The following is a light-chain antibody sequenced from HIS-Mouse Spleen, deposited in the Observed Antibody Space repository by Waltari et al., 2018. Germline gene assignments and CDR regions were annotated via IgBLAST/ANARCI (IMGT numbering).Light chain of an antibody. J-gene: IGLJ2*01. Sequence: SYELTQPPSVSVSPGQTARITCSGDALPKKYAYWYQQKSGQAPVLVIYEDSKRTSGIPGRVSGSSSGTMATLTISGAQVEDEADYYCYSTDSSGNHRVFGGGTKLTVL. CDR3: YSTDSSGNHRV. CDR2: EDS. CDR1: ALPKKY. V-gene: IGLV3-10*01.